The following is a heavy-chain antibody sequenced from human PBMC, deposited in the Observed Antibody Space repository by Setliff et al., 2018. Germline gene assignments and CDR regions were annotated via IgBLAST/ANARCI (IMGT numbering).Heavy chain of an antibody. Sequence: GASVKVSCKASGGMSGTYSISWVRQAPGQGLEWIGAIIPIFGTPNYAQNFQDRVTITADISTTTVVMEMSSLRSDDTAVYYCARDGAYCSGGSCYSFDYWGPGTPVTVSS. J-gene: IGHJ4*02. V-gene: IGHV1-69*06. CDR3: ARDGAYCSGGSCYSFDY. D-gene: IGHD2-15*01. CDR1: GGMSGTYS. CDR2: IIPIFGTP.